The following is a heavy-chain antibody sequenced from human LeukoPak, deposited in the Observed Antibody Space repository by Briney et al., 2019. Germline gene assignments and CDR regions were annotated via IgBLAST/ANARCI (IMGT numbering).Heavy chain of an antibody. CDR2: VYYSGGT. V-gene: IGHV4-4*02. CDR3: ARSSRGYSYGYSFDF. J-gene: IGHJ4*02. D-gene: IGHD5-18*01. CDR1: GGSISTNNW. Sequence: KASETLSLTCAVSGGSISTNNWWSWVRQPPGKGLEWIGEVYYSGGTNYNPSLKSRVTISVDTSKNHFSLKLSSVTAADTAVYYCARSSRGYSYGYSFDFWGQGTLVTVSS.